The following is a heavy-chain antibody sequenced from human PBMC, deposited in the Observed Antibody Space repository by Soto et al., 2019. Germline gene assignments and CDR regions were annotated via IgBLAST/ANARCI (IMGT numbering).Heavy chain of an antibody. V-gene: IGHV3-30*18. CDR2: ISYDGSNK. CDR1: GFTFSSYG. Sequence: QVQLVESGGGVVQPERSLRLSCAASGFTFSSYGMHWVRQAPGKGLEWVAVISYDGSNKYYADSVKGRFTISRDNSKNTLYLQMNSLRAEDTAVYYCAKGPYYDSSYWGQGTLVTVSS. J-gene: IGHJ4*02. CDR3: AKGPYYDSSY. D-gene: IGHD3-22*01.